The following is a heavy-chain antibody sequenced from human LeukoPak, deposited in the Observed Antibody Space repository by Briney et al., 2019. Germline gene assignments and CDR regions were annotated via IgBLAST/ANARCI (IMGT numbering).Heavy chain of an antibody. J-gene: IGHJ4*02. CDR3: AKGYCSDTNCQTRLGLVY. CDR2: ISVSGTYT. D-gene: IGHD2-15*01. CDR1: GFTFSSYA. V-gene: IGHV3-23*01. Sequence: PGGSLRLSCAASGFTFSSYAMSWVRQAPGKGLEWVSSISVSGTYTYYADSVKGRFTISRDNSKNTLYLQMNSMRAEDTAVYYCAKGYCSDTNCQTRLGLVYWGQGTLVTVSS.